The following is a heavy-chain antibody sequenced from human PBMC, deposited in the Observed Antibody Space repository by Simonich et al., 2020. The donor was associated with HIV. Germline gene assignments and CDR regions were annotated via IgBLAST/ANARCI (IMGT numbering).Heavy chain of an antibody. V-gene: IGHV4-38-2*01. J-gene: IGHJ1*01. CDR1: GYSISSGYY. CDR3: ARVLGIAAAIDSFQH. CDR2: IYHSGST. D-gene: IGHD6-13*01. Sequence: QVQLQQWGPGLVKPSETLSLTCAVSGYSISSGYYWGWIRQPPGKGLEGIGSIYHSGSTYYNPSLKSRVTISVDTSKNQFSLKLSSVTAADTAVYYCARVLGIAAAIDSFQHWGQGTLVTVSS.